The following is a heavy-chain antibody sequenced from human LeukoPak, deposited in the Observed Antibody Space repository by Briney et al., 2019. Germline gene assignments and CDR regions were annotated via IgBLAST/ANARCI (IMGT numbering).Heavy chain of an antibody. CDR1: GFGFINYG. Sequence: SGGSLRLSCAASGFGFINYGIHWVRQAPGKGLEWVSYISSSGSTIYYADSVKGRFTISRDNAQNSLYLQMNTLRAEDTAVYYCARDVAPIDSWGQGTLVTVSS. J-gene: IGHJ4*02. CDR3: ARDVAPIDS. V-gene: IGHV3-48*04. CDR2: ISSSGSTI.